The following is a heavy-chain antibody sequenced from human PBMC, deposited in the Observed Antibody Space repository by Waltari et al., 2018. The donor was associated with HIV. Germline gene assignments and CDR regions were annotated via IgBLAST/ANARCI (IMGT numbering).Heavy chain of an antibody. CDR1: GGSFSGYY. CDR2: INHSGRT. CDR3: ARGRWSGAKRRDGSRVGFDY. Sequence: QVQLQQWGAGLLKPSETLSLTCAVYGGSFSGYYWSWIRQPPGKGLEWIGEINHSGRTNYNPSLKSRVTISVDTSKNQFSLKLSSVTAADTAVYYCARGRWSGAKRRDGSRVGFDYWGQGTLVTVSS. V-gene: IGHV4-34*01. J-gene: IGHJ4*02. D-gene: IGHD6-25*01.